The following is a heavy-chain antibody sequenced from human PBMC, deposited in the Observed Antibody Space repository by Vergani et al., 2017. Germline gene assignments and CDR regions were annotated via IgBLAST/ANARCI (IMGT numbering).Heavy chain of an antibody. V-gene: IGHV5-51*01. D-gene: IGHD1-1*01. CDR1: EYSFGNYW. Sequence: EVELVQSGPEMRKPGESLNISCQGSEYSFGNYWIGWVRQMPGKGLEWMGIIYPADSDTRYSPSIQGQVTISADKSISTAFLQWDSLKASDTALYYCARHTTYTDYWGQGTLVTVSS. CDR3: ARHTTYTDY. CDR2: IYPADSDT. J-gene: IGHJ4*02.